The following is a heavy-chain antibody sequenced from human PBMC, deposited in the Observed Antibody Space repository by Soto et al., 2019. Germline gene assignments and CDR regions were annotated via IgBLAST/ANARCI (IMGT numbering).Heavy chain of an antibody. CDR1: GYSFTTCW. J-gene: IGHJ6*02. CDR2: IYPGYSDT. V-gene: IGHV5-51*01. CDR3: ARGRQHYYYYGMDV. D-gene: IGHD1-1*01. Sequence: GESLKISGKGSGYSFTTCWIGCVRQMPGKGLEWMGIIYPGYSDTTYSPSFQGQVTISADKSISTAYLQWSSLKASDTAMYYCARGRQHYYYYGMDVWGQGTTVTVSS.